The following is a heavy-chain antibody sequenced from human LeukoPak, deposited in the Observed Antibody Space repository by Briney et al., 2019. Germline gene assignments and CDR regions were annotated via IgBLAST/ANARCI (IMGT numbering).Heavy chain of an antibody. D-gene: IGHD3-3*01. CDR1: GFTFSSYA. J-gene: IGHJ4*02. Sequence: GGSLRLSCAVSGFTFSSYAMSWVRQAPGKWLEWVSAVSSDGINTYYTDSLKGRFTISRDNSKNTVFLQMHSLTAEDTAVYYCAKPFGFLEWLYGGYFDSWGQGTLVTVSS. CDR3: AKPFGFLEWLYGGYFDS. CDR2: VSSDGINT. V-gene: IGHV3-23*01.